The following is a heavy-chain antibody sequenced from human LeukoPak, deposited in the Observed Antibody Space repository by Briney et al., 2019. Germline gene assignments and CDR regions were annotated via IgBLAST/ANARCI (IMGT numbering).Heavy chain of an antibody. J-gene: IGHJ3*02. CDR2: IYYSGGT. CDR3: AREPQPYDSSGYYSSGAFDI. V-gene: IGHV4-30-4*01. D-gene: IGHD3-22*01. Sequence: SETLSLTCTVSGGSISSGDYYWSWIRQPPGKGLEWIGYIYYSGGTYYNPSLKSRVTISVDTSKNQFSLKLSSVTAADTAVYYCAREPQPYDSSGYYSSGAFDIWGQGTMVTVSS. CDR1: GGSISSGDYY.